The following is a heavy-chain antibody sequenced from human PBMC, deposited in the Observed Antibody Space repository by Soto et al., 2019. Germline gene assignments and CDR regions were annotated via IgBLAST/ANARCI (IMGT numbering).Heavy chain of an antibody. CDR1: GGSISSSSYY. CDR2: VFYSGST. D-gene: IGHD6-6*01. CDR3: ARQTGSPSYHMDV. J-gene: IGHJ6*03. V-gene: IGHV4-39*01. Sequence: SETLSLTCIVSGGSISSSSYYWGWIRQPPGKGLEWIANVFYSGSTYYNPSLQSRVTISVGTSKNQFSLRLSSVTAADTAVYYCARQTGSPSYHMDVWGKGTTVTVSS.